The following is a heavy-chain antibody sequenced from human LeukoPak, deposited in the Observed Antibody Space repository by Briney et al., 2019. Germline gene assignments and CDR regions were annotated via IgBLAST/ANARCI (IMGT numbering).Heavy chain of an antibody. CDR3: AHNLAWEVYFNY. J-gene: IGHJ4*02. CDR1: GFSLSTSGVG. D-gene: IGHD1-26*01. V-gene: IGHV2-5*02. CDR2: IYWDDDK. Sequence: ESGPTLFKPPQPLTLTCTFSGFSLSTSGVGVAWIRQPPVKALEWLAVIYWDDDKRYSPSLKTRLTITKDTSKHQVVLTMTNMDPVDTATYYCAHNLAWEVYFNYWGQGTLVTVSS.